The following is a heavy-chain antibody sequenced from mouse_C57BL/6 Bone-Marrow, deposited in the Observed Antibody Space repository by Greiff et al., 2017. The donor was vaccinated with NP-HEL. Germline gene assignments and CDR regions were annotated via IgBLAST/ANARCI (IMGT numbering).Heavy chain of an antibody. D-gene: IGHD1-1*01. CDR1: GYTFTSYW. CDR2: IDPSDSYT. CDR3: ARTVLGYYFDY. Sequence: VQLQQSGAELVKPGASVKLSCKASGYTFTSYWMQWVKQRPGQGLEWIGEIDPSDSYTNYNQKFKGKATLTVDTSSSTAYMQLSSLTSEDSAVYYCARTVLGYYFDYWGQGTTLTVSS. V-gene: IGHV1-50*01. J-gene: IGHJ2*01.